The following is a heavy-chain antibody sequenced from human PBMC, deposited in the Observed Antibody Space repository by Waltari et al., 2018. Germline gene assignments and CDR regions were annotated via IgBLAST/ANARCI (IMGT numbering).Heavy chain of an antibody. CDR2: INHSGST. CDR1: GGSFSGYY. J-gene: IGHJ6*03. D-gene: IGHD5-12*01. CDR3: ARGAPSYDTYYYYMDV. V-gene: IGHV4-34*01. Sequence: QVQLQQWGAGLLKPSETLSLTCAVYGGSFSGYYWSWIRQPPGKGLEWIGEINHSGSTNYNPSLKSRVTISVDTSKNQFSLKLSSVTAADTAVYYCARGAPSYDTYYYYMDVWGKGTTVTISS.